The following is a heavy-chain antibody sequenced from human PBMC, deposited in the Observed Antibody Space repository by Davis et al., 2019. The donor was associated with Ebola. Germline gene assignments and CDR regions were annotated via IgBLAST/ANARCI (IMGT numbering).Heavy chain of an antibody. J-gene: IGHJ3*02. CDR3: HYGGAFDI. V-gene: IGHV3-73*01. Sequence: GESLKISCAASGFTFSGTAMHWVRQASGKGLEWVGRIRSKANSYATAYAASVKGRFTISRDDSKNTVYLQMNSLKTEDTAVYYCHYGGAFDIWGQGTMVTVSS. D-gene: IGHD4-17*01. CDR2: IRSKANSYAT. CDR1: GFTFSGTA.